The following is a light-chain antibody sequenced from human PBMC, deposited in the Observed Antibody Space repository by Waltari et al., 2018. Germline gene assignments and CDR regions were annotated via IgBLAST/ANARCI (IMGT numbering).Light chain of an antibody. CDR2: HAS. CDR3: QHYESLPVT. Sequence: EVVLTQYPGTLSLSPGEGATLSCRASQSISHYLAWYQQKPGQAPRLLIYHASSRATGIPDRFSGSGSGTDFSLTISRLEPEDFAVYYCQHYESLPVTFGQGTKVEIK. V-gene: IGKV3-20*01. CDR1: QSISHY. J-gene: IGKJ1*01.